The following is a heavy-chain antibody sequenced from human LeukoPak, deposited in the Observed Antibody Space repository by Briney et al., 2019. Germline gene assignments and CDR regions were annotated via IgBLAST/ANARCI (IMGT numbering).Heavy chain of an antibody. CDR3: ARWSSSWYFDY. D-gene: IGHD6-13*01. V-gene: IGHV4-59*01. J-gene: IGHJ4*02. CDR2: IYYSGST. CDR1: GGSISSYY. Sequence: SETLSLTCTVSGGSISSYYWSWIRQPPGKGLEWIGYIYYSGSTNYNPSLKSRVTISVDTSKNQFSLKLSSVTAADTAVYYCARWSSSWYFDYWGQGTLVTVSS.